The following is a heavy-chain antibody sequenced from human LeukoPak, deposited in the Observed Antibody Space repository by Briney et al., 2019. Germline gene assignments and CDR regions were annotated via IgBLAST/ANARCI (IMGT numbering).Heavy chain of an antibody. Sequence: SETLSLTCAVYGGSFSGYYWSWIRQPPGKGLEWIGEINHSGSTNYNPSLKSRVTISVDTSKNQFSLKLSSVTAADTAVYYCASMATIISFDYWGQGTLVTVSS. V-gene: IGHV4-34*01. J-gene: IGHJ4*02. D-gene: IGHD5-24*01. CDR3: ASMATIISFDY. CDR2: INHSGST. CDR1: GGSFSGYY.